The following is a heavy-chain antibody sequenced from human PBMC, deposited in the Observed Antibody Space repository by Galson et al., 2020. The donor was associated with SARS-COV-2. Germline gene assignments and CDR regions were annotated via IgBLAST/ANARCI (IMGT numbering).Heavy chain of an antibody. CDR1: GFSLSTSGVG. Sequence: KMSGPTLVKPTQTLTLTCTFSGFSLSTSGVGVGWIRQPPGKALEWLALIYWDDDKRYSPSLKSRLTITKDTSKNQVVLTMTNMDPVDTATYYCAHRPPNPYYDILTGYASRNWFDPWGQGTLVTVSS. CDR2: IYWDDDK. V-gene: IGHV2-5*02. D-gene: IGHD3-9*01. J-gene: IGHJ5*02. CDR3: AHRPPNPYYDILTGYASRNWFDP.